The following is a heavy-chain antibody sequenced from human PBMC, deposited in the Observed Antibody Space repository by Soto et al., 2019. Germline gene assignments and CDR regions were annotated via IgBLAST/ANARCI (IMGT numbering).Heavy chain of an antibody. CDR3: ARRWVGTFDI. Sequence: SEALSLTCGVCSGALSGCYWSWIRQPPGKGLEWIGYIYYSGSTNYNPSLKSRVTISVDTSKNQFSLKLSSVTAADTAVYYRARRWVGTFDIWGQATMVT. CDR2: IYYSGST. D-gene: IGHD2-15*01. J-gene: IGHJ3*02. V-gene: IGHV4-59*08. CDR1: SGALSGCY.